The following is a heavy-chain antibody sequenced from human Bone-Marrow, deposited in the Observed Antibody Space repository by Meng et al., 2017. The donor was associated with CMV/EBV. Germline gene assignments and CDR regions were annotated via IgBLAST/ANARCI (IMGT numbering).Heavy chain of an antibody. CDR1: GFSVSSNY. Sequence: GESLKISCAPSGFSVSSNYMSWVRQAPGKGLEWVSITYSGGDTYYADSVKGRFPISRDSSKNTVYLQMNSLTPEDTAVYYCAGSPVVNVGGFWGRGSLVTVSS. D-gene: IGHD3-16*01. CDR2: TYSGGDT. V-gene: IGHV3-66*02. J-gene: IGHJ4*02. CDR3: AGSPVVNVGGF.